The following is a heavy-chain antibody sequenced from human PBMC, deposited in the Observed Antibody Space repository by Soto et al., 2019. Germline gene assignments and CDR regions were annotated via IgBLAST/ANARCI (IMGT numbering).Heavy chain of an antibody. J-gene: IGHJ3*02. V-gene: IGHV3-7*01. D-gene: IGHD6-19*01. CDR1: GFTFSSYW. Sequence: EVQLVESGGGLVQPGGSLRLSCAASGFTFSSYWMSWVRQAPGKGLEWVANIKQDGSEKYYVDSVKGRFTISRDNAKTSLYLQMNSLRAEDTAVYYCARDRGEGVAVAGTDAFDIWGQGTMVTVSS. CDR3: ARDRGEGVAVAGTDAFDI. CDR2: IKQDGSEK.